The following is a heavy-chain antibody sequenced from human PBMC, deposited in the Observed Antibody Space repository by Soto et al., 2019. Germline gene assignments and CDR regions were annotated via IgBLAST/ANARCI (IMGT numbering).Heavy chain of an antibody. Sequence: QVQLQESGPGLVKPSQSLSLTCTVSGGSITSDDYYWSWIRQPPGRGLEWIGYIFYSGSTHYNPSLNSRFIISLDTSKTQVSLQLSSVTAADTAVYYCATANCRGDCSYRLDRYYFEFSGQGTLVTVSS. J-gene: IGHJ4*02. CDR3: ATANCRGDCSYRLDRYYFEF. CDR2: IFYSGST. CDR1: GGSITSDDYY. D-gene: IGHD2-21*02. V-gene: IGHV4-30-4*01.